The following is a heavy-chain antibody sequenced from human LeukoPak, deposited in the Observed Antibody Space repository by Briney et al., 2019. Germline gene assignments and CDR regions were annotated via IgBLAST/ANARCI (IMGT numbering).Heavy chain of an antibody. CDR3: AKDRCSNGIGCYYYYMDV. J-gene: IGHJ6*03. V-gene: IGHV3-21*01. CDR2: ISSSSTYI. Sequence: GGSLRLSCAASGFTFSSYSMNWVRQAPGKGLEWVSSISSSSTYIYFADSVKGRFSISRDSSKNILYLQMNSLRAEDTAVYYCAKDRCSNGIGCYYYYMDVWGKGTTVTISS. D-gene: IGHD2-8*01. CDR1: GFTFSSYS.